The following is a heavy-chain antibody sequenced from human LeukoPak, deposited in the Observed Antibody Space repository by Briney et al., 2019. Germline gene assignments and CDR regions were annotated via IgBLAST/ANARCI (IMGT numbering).Heavy chain of an antibody. Sequence: PSETLSLTCTVSGASISGYYWTWIRQPPGEGLEYIGYVSYSGNTNYNPSLQSRVSISVETSKNQFSLMLSSVTAADSAMYYCARRRLGNYDLDYWGRGTLVTVSS. D-gene: IGHD4-11*01. V-gene: IGHV4-59*08. CDR2: VSYSGNT. CDR3: ARRRLGNYDLDY. J-gene: IGHJ4*02. CDR1: GASISGYY.